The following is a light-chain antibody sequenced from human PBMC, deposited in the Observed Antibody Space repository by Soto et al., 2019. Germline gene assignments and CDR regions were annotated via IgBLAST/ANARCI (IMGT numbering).Light chain of an antibody. V-gene: IGKV3-20*01. CDR1: RSLSSSY. CDR2: AAS. Sequence: EIVLTQSPGTLSLSPGERATLSCRASRSLSSSYVVWDQQKPGQAPRLLSYAASRTATGIPDRFRGSGSATEYTRTISRLEPEDFAVYYCKQQGTFGQGTKLEIK. CDR3: KQQGT. J-gene: IGKJ2*01.